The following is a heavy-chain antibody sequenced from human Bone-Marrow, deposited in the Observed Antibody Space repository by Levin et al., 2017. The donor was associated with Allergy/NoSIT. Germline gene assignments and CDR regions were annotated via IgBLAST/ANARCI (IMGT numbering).Heavy chain of an antibody. V-gene: IGHV3-33*01. Sequence: LSLTCAASGFTFRSYGMHWVRQTPGKGLEWVAIIWYDGSNEFYADSVKGRFTISRDNTQNTLYLQMNSLRGEDTAVYFCARDDSSMAVTGTVVASWGQGTLVTVSS. CDR2: IWYDGSNE. CDR3: ARDDSSMAVTGTVVAS. CDR1: GFTFRSYG. D-gene: IGHD6-19*01. J-gene: IGHJ4*02.